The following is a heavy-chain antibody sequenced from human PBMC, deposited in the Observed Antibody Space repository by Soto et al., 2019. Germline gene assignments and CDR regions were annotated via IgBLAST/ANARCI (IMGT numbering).Heavy chain of an antibody. Sequence: GGSLRLSCSASGFTFSSYAMSWVRQAPGKGLEWVSAVSGSGGTTYYADSVKGRFTISRDNSKNTLYLQMNSLRAEDTAVYYCARFPPAPYGSGVYYMDVWGKGTTVTVSS. V-gene: IGHV3-23*01. CDR2: VSGSGGTT. CDR3: ARFPPAPYGSGVYYMDV. J-gene: IGHJ6*03. CDR1: GFTFSSYA. D-gene: IGHD3-10*01.